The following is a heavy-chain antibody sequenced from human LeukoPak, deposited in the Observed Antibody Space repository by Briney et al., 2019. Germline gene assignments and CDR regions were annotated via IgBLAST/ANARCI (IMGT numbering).Heavy chain of an antibody. J-gene: IGHJ4*02. CDR1: GGSMSLYY. D-gene: IGHD2-21*01. CDR3: ARDIPHIDHY. Sequence: SETLSLTCTVSGGSMSLYYWSWMRQPAGKGLECNARMYISGSTNYNPSLKRRLTMSVDTSKNQSTLQPTSVTPADTALYYRARDIPHIDHYWGQGTLVTVSS. V-gene: IGHV4-4*07. CDR2: MYISGST.